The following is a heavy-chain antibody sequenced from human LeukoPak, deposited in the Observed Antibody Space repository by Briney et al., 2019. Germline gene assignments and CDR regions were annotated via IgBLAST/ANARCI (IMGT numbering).Heavy chain of an antibody. CDR2: IYYSGST. Sequence: PSETLSLTCTVSGGSISSYYWSWIRQPPGKGLEWIGYIYYSGSTNYNPSLKSRVTISVDTSKNQFSLKLSSVTAADTAVYYCARQVRFLCFDIWGQGTMVTVSS. CDR3: ARQVRFLCFDI. V-gene: IGHV4-59*01. J-gene: IGHJ3*02. D-gene: IGHD3-3*01. CDR1: GGSISSYY.